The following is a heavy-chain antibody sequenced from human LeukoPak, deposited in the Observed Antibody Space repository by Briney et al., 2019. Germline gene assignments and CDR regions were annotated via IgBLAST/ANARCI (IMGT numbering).Heavy chain of an antibody. V-gene: IGHV1-69*13. D-gene: IGHD3-16*02. CDR1: GYTFTSYG. CDR2: INPIFGTA. Sequence: SVKVSCKASGYTFTSYGISWVRQAPGQGLEWMGGINPIFGTANYAQKFQGRVTITADESTSTAYMELSSLRSEDTAVYYCARGLFGGVIGHPGYWGQGTLVTVSS. CDR3: ARGLFGGVIGHPGY. J-gene: IGHJ4*02.